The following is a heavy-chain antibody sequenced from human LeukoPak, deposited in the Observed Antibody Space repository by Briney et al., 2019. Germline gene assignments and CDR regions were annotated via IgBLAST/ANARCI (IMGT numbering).Heavy chain of an antibody. D-gene: IGHD3-22*01. CDR3: ARGRGLTYYYDSSGYYYNY. CDR2: INHSGSA. J-gene: IGHJ4*02. CDR1: GFTFSDYH. V-gene: IGHV4-34*01. Sequence: GSLRLSCAASGFTFSDYHMSWIRQPPGKGLEWIGEINHSGSANYNPSLKSRVTMSVDTSKNQFSVKLSSVTAADTAVYFCARGRGLTYYYDSSGYYYNYWGQGTLVTVSS.